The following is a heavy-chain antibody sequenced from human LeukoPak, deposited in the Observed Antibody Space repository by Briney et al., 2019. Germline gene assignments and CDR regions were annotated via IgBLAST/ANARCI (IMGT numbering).Heavy chain of an antibody. CDR2: ISGSGGST. D-gene: IGHD3-3*01. V-gene: IGHV3-23*01. J-gene: IGHJ4*02. CDR3: ATYDFWSGYLAGESYYFDY. Sequence: GGSLRLSCAASGFTFSSYAMSWVRQAPGKGLEWVSAISGSGGSTYYADSVKGRFTISRDNSKNTLYLQMNSLRAEDTAVYYCATYDFWSGYLAGESYYFDYWGQGTLATVSS. CDR1: GFTFSSYA.